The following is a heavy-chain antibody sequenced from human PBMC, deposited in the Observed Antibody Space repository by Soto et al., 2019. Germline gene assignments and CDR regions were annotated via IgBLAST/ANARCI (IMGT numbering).Heavy chain of an antibody. V-gene: IGHV3-48*02. J-gene: IGHJ4*02. CDR2: ISSSSSTI. D-gene: IGHD2-15*01. Sequence: EVQLVESGGGLVQPGGSLRLSCAASGFVFSTYSMSWVRQAPGKGLEWVSYISSSSSTIYYADSVQGRFTTASDNANNSLYLQVNRLRDEATAVYYCARPAGRVDYFDYWGQGTLVTVSS. CDR3: ARPAGRVDYFDY. CDR1: GFVFSTYS.